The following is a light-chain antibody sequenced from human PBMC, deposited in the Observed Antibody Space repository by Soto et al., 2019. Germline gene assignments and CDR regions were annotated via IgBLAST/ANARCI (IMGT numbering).Light chain of an antibody. CDR1: QNVISSY. Sequence: ENVLTQSPGTLSLSPGERATLSCRASQNVISSYLAWYQQKPGHAPSLLVYATSSRAAGIPDRFSGSGSGTDFTLTISRLEPEDFAVYYCQQYDSSHLTFGGGTKVEIK. CDR2: ATS. V-gene: IGKV3-20*01. CDR3: QQYDSSHLT. J-gene: IGKJ4*01.